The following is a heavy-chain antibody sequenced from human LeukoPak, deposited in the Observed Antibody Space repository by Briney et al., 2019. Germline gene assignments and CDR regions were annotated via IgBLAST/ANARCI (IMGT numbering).Heavy chain of an antibody. J-gene: IGHJ4*02. CDR3: ARGGVVVITPFDY. D-gene: IGHD3-22*01. CDR2: IWNDGSNE. V-gene: IGHV3-33*01. Sequence: GGSLRLSCAASGFTFSHFGMHWVRQAPGKGLEWVAVIWNDGSNEYYADSVKGRFTISRDNSKNTVSLQMNSLRDEDTAVYYCARGGVVVITPFDYWGQGTLVTVSS. CDR1: GFTFSHFG.